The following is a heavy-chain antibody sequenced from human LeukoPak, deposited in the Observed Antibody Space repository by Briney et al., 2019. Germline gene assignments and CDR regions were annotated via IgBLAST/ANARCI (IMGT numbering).Heavy chain of an antibody. J-gene: IGHJ4*02. V-gene: IGHV3-48*04. Sequence: GGSLRLSCTASGFIFNNYWMSWVRQTPGKGLEWISYISISGSTIYYADSVKGRFTISRDNAKNSLYLQMNSLRAEDTAVYYCARGRGSGSYPYYFDYWGQGTLVTVSS. CDR1: GFIFNNYW. CDR2: ISISGSTI. D-gene: IGHD3-10*01. CDR3: ARGRGSGSYPYYFDY.